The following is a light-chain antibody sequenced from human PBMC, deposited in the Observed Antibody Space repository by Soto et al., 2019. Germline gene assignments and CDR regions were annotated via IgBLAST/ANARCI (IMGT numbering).Light chain of an antibody. CDR1: QSLGNTY. CDR3: QQYGTLIT. Sequence: EIVLTQSPGTLSLSPGERATLSCRASQSLGNTYLAWYQRKPGQAPRLLIYDASSRATDIPDRFSGSGAGPDFTLTISRLEPEASAVYYCQQYGTLITFGQGTRLEIK. V-gene: IGKV3-20*01. J-gene: IGKJ5*01. CDR2: DAS.